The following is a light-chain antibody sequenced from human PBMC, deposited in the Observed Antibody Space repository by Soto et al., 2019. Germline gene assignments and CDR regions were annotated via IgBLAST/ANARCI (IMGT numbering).Light chain of an antibody. Sequence: QSVLTQPASVSGSPGQPITISCTGTSSDVGAYNYVSWYQQHPGKVPKLMIFDVSNRPSGVSNRFSGSKSGNTASLTISGLQAEDEADYYCSSYTTATTRVFGGGTKLTVL. J-gene: IGLJ3*02. CDR1: SSDVGAYNY. V-gene: IGLV2-14*01. CDR3: SSYTTATTRV. CDR2: DVS.